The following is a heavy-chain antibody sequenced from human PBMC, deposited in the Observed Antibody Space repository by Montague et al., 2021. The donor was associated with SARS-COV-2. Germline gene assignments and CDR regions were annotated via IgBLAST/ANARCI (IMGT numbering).Heavy chain of an antibody. V-gene: IGHV3-48*02. CDR3: VRDRWPYYFDY. D-gene: IGHD5-24*01. Sequence: SLRLSCAASGFIFSNSGMNWVCQAPGKGLEWISYILGSGSTKYNADSVEGRFTISRDNAKNSLYLQMNSLRDEDTAVYYCVRDRWPYYFDYWGQGTLVTVSS. J-gene: IGHJ4*02. CDR2: ILGSGSTK. CDR1: GFIFSNSG.